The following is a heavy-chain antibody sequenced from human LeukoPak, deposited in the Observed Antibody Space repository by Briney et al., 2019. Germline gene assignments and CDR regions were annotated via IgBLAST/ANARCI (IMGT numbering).Heavy chain of an antibody. J-gene: IGHJ4*02. Sequence: GGSLRLSCAASGFTFSSYWMSWVRQAPGKGLEWVANIKQDGSEKYYVDSVKGRFTISRDNAKNSLYLQMNSLRAEDTAVYYCAKDSGRIVGAIYDYWGQGTLVTVSS. CDR3: AKDSGRIVGAIYDY. V-gene: IGHV3-7*01. CDR2: IKQDGSEK. D-gene: IGHD1-26*01. CDR1: GFTFSSYW.